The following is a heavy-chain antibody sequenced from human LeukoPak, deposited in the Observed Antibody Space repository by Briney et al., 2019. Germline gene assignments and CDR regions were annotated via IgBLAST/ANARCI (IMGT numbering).Heavy chain of an antibody. CDR1: GYTLTNYW. CDR3: AVDGVVHSGSDAFDI. CDR2: IDPSDSYT. Sequence: WESLKISCKGSGYTLTNYWLSWVRQMPGKGLEWMGRIDPSDSYTNYSPSFQGRVTLSADESSSTAYLQWSSMKPSDTATYVCAVDGVVHSGSDAFDIWGQGSMVTVSS. D-gene: IGHD3-22*01. V-gene: IGHV5-10-1*01. J-gene: IGHJ3*02.